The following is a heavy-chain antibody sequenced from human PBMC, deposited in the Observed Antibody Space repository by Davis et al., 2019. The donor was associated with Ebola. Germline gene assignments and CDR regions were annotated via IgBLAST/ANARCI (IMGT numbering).Heavy chain of an antibody. Sequence: SVKGRFTISRDNAKNSLYLQMNSLRAEDTAVYYCARDPSPYDILTNWLDPWGQGTLVTVSS. CDR3: ARDPSPYDILTNWLDP. J-gene: IGHJ5*02. V-gene: IGHV3-48*03. D-gene: IGHD3-9*01.